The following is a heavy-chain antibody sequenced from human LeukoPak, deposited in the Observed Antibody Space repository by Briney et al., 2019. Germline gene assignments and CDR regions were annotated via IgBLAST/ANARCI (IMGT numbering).Heavy chain of an antibody. Sequence: SETLSLTCAVYGGSFSGYYWSWIRQPPGKGLEWIGEINHSGSTNYNPSLKSRVTISVDTSKNQFSLKLSSVTAADTAVYYCARAFMIVVADIWGQGTMVTVSS. CDR2: INHSGST. CDR1: GGSFSGYY. J-gene: IGHJ3*02. V-gene: IGHV4-34*01. D-gene: IGHD3-22*01. CDR3: ARAFMIVVADI.